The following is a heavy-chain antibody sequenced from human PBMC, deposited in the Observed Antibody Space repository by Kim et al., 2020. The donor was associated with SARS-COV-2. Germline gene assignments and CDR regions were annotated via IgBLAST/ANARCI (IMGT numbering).Heavy chain of an antibody. CDR2: IWYDGNKN. CDR3: ARPLYCGGGSCYS. V-gene: IGHV3-33*01. Sequence: GGSLRLSCAASGFTFSNYGMHWVRQAPGKGLEWVAVIWYDGNKNYYTDSVKGRFTISRDNSKNTVYLQMNSLRAEDTAVYYCARPLYCGGGSCYSWGQGT. D-gene: IGHD2-15*01. J-gene: IGHJ4*02. CDR1: GFTFSNYG.